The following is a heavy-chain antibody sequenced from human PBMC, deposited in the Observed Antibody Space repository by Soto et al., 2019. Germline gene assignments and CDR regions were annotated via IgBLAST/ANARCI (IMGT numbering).Heavy chain of an antibody. V-gene: IGHV2-5*02. D-gene: IGHD4-17*01. CDR1: GFSLSTTGVG. CDR2: IYWDDDK. J-gene: IGHJ4*02. CDR3: VRATPVTTGGDY. Sequence: QITLKESGPPLVKPTQTLTLTCTFSGFSLSTTGVGVGWIRQPPGKALDWLALIYWDDDKRYSPSLKSRLTITKDTSKNQVVLTMTNMDPIDTATYSCVRATPVTTGGDYWGQGTLVTVSS.